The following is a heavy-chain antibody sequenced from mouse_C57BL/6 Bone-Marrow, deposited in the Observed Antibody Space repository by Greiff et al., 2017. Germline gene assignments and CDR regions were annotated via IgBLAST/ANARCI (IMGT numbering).Heavy chain of an antibody. CDR1: GFTFSSYA. Sequence: EVMLVESGEGLVKPGGSLKLSCAASGFTFSSYAMSWVRLTPEQRLEWVAYISSGCDYIYYADTVIGRFTISRDNARNTLYLQMNSLKAEDTAMYYYTRETHTRGFYYYAMDYWGQGTSVTVSS. D-gene: IGHD5-1-1*01. CDR2: ISSGCDYI. CDR3: TRETHTRGFYYYAMDY. J-gene: IGHJ4*01. V-gene: IGHV5-9-1*02.